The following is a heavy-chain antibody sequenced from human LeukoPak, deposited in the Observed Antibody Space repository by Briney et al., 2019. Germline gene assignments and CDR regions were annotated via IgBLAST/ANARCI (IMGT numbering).Heavy chain of an antibody. V-gene: IGHV4-34*01. Sequence: SETLSLTCAVYGGSFSGYYWSWIRQPPGKGLEWIGEINHSGSTNYNPSLKSRVTISVDTSKNQFSLKLSSVTAADTAVYYCARGLWFGELCGMDVWGQGTTVTVSS. D-gene: IGHD3-10*01. CDR1: GGSFSGYY. J-gene: IGHJ6*02. CDR2: INHSGST. CDR3: ARGLWFGELCGMDV.